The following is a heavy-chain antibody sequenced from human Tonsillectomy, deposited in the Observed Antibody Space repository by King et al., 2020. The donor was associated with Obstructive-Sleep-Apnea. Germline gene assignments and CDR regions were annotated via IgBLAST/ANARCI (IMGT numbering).Heavy chain of an antibody. CDR1: GGSISSYY. Sequence: QVQLVESGPGLVKPSETLSLTCTVSGGSISSYYWSWIRQPPGKGLEWIGYIYYSGSTNYNPSLKRRVTISVDTSKNQFSLKLSSVTAADTAVYYCARDRVFFGGVIVDYYYYGMDVWGQGTTVTVSS. CDR2: IYYSGST. CDR3: ARDRVFFGGVIVDYYYYGMDV. J-gene: IGHJ6*02. D-gene: IGHD3-16*02. V-gene: IGHV4-59*01.